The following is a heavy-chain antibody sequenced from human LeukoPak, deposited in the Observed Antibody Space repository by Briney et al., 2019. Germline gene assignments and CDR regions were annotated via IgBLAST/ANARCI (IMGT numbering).Heavy chain of an antibody. CDR2: IYPGGNA. CDR1: EFTVSSTY. J-gene: IGHJ3*02. V-gene: IGHV3-53*01. Sequence: GGSLRLSCAASEFTVSSTYITWLRQAPGKGLEWVSVIYPGGNALYADSVKGRFTISRDISKNIVYLQINNLRVEDTAVYYCARDRRSGLGHAFDIWGQGTGVTVSS. CDR3: ARDRRSGLGHAFDI. D-gene: IGHD3-3*01.